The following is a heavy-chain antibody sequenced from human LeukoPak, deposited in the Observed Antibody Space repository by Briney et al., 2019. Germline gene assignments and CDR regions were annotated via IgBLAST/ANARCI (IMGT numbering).Heavy chain of an antibody. CDR3: ARDRYYGSGSYSYDY. Sequence: ASVKVSCKASGYTFTGYYVHWVRPAPGQGLEWRGWINPNSGGTKFARKFQGRVTMTRDTSISTAYMDLSSLRSDDTAMYYCARDRYYGSGSYSYDYWGQGTLVTVSS. CDR1: GYTFTGYY. CDR2: INPNSGGT. D-gene: IGHD3-10*01. V-gene: IGHV1-2*02. J-gene: IGHJ4*02.